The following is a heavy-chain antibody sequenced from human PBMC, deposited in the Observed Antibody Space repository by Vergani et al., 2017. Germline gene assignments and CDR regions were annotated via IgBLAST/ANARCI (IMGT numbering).Heavy chain of an antibody. CDR2: INPSGGST. D-gene: IGHD3-22*01. J-gene: IGHJ6*02. V-gene: IGHV1-46*03. Sequence: QVQLVQSGAEMKKPGASVKVSCKASGYTFTTYFLHWVRQAPGQGLEWMGIINPSGGSTNYAQKFQGRVTMSRDTSTSTVYMELSSLRSEDTAVYYCAREAVHSSGSRGSYGMDVGGQGTTVTVSS. CDR3: AREAVHSSGSRGSYGMDV. CDR1: GYTFTTYF.